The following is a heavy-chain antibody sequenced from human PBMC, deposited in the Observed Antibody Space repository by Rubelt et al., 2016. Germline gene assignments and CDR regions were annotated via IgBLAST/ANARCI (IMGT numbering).Heavy chain of an antibody. CDR3: ARDPLVRGVNLVPPGL. CDR1: GFTFTKAW. CDR2: IKSKSDGGTT. J-gene: IGHJ4*02. Sequence: VESGGGLVKPGGSLRLSCAASGFTFTKAWMNWVRQAPGKGLEWVGRIKSKSDGGTTDYAAPVKGRFTISRDDSKNTVFLQMNSLKTEDTAMYYCARDPLVRGVNLVPPGLWGQGTLVTVSS. V-gene: IGHV3-15*07. D-gene: IGHD3-10*01.